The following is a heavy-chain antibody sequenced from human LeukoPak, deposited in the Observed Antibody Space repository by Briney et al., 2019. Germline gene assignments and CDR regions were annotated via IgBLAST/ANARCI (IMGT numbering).Heavy chain of an antibody. CDR1: GFTFSSCA. CDR2: ISGSGGST. J-gene: IGHJ4*02. CDR3: ARDPRSTYYFDY. Sequence: QSGGSLRLSCAASGFTFSSCAMSWVRQAPGKGLEWVSTISGSGGSTYYADSVKGRFTISRDNSKDTLYLQMNSLRPEDTAVYCCARDPRSTYYFDYWGQGALVTVSS. V-gene: IGHV3-23*01.